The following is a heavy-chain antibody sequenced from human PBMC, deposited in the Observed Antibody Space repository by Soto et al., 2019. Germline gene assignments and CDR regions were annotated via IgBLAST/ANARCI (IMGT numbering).Heavy chain of an antibody. CDR3: ARDYYDSSGLLAFDV. D-gene: IGHD3-22*01. J-gene: IGHJ3*01. CDR2: ISNSGSLR. CDR1: GFTFDTYT. V-gene: IGHV3-48*02. Sequence: EVQLVESGGGLVQPGGSLRLSCAASGFTFDTYTMNWVRQAPGKGLEWVSYISNSGSLRYYADSVKGRFTISRDNDKNSLHLQMNSLRDEDTALYYCARDYYDSSGLLAFDVWGQGTVVTVSS.